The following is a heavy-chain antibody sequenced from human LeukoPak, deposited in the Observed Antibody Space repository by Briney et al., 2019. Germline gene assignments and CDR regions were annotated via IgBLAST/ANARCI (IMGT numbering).Heavy chain of an antibody. CDR2: IIPIFGTA. Sequence: SVKVSCKASGGTFSSYAISWVRQAPGQGLEWMGGIIPIFGTANYAQKFQGRVTITTDESTSTAYMELSSLRSEDTAVYYCARVYSSDWYKGHDAFDIWGQGTMVTVSS. CDR3: ARVYSSDWYKGHDAFDI. CDR1: GGTFSSYA. D-gene: IGHD6-19*01. V-gene: IGHV1-69*05. J-gene: IGHJ3*02.